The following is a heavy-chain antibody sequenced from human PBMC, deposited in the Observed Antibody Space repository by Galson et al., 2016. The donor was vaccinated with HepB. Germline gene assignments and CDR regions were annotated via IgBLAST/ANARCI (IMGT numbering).Heavy chain of an antibody. CDR2: LYYNGNT. Sequence: ETLSLTCTVSGGSISTSNYYWSWIRQSPGKGLEWIGSLYYNGNTYYNSSLKSRVTISVGTSDTQFSLKMTSMTASGTAVYYCARLYPFDFWGQGALVIVSS. V-gene: IGHV4-39*01. CDR3: ARLYPFDF. CDR1: GGSISTSNYY. J-gene: IGHJ4*02. D-gene: IGHD2-2*01.